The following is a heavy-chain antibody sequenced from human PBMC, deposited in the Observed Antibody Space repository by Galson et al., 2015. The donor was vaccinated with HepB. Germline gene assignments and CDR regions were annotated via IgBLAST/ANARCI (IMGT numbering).Heavy chain of an antibody. Sequence: SLRLSCATSGFIFSNYAMTWVRQAPGKGLEWVSAISGSGAMTYYLQSVRGRFTISRDNSKNTLFLILNSPRAEDTAVYFCAKAESAAYSISSYDLWGQGTLVTVSS. J-gene: IGHJ4*02. CDR1: GFIFSNYA. CDR2: ISGSGAMT. CDR3: AKAESAAYSISSYDL. D-gene: IGHD6-6*01. V-gene: IGHV3-23*01.